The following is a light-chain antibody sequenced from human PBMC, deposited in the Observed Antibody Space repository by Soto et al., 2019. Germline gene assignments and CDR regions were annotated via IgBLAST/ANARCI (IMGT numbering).Light chain of an antibody. CDR2: ENN. J-gene: IGLJ2*01. Sequence: QSVLTQPPSVSAAPGQKVTISCSGSSSNIGNNYVSWYQQLPGTAPKLLIYENNKRPSGIPDRFSGSKSGTSATLVITGLQTGDEADYYCGTWYSSLSAVVFGGGTKLTVL. CDR3: GTWYSSLSAVV. V-gene: IGLV1-51*02. CDR1: SSNIGNNY.